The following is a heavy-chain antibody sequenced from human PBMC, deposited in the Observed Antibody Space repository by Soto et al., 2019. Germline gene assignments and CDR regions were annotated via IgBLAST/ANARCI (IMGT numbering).Heavy chain of an antibody. V-gene: IGHV4-31*03. CDR2: IYYSGST. CDR1: GGSLSSGGYY. D-gene: IGHD2-15*01. J-gene: IGHJ5*02. CDR3: AGGGGNGDWFDP. Sequence: QVQLQESGPGLVKPSQTLSLTCTVSGGSLSSGGYYWSWIRQHPGKGLEWIGYIYYSGSTYYNPSLKSRVTIAVDTSKNQFSLKLSSVTAADTAVYYCAGGGGNGDWFDPWGQGTLVTVSS.